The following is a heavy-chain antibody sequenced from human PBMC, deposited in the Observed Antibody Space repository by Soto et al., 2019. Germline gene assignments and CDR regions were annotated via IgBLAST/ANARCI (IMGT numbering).Heavy chain of an antibody. Sequence: SETLSLTCAVYGGSFSGYYWSWIRQPPGKGLEWIGEINHSGSTNYNPSLKSRVTISVDTSKNQFSLKLSSVTAADTAVYYCARVKAAAGTQDPYCFDPGGQETLATVSS. CDR3: ARVKAAAGTQDPYCFDP. CDR1: GGSFSGYY. D-gene: IGHD6-13*01. CDR2: INHSGST. J-gene: IGHJ5*02. V-gene: IGHV4-34*01.